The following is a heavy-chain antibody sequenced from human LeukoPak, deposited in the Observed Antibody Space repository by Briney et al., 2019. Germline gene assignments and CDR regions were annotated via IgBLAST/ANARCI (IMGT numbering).Heavy chain of an antibody. Sequence: GESLKISCEGSGYSFTRYFIGWVRQMPGRGLEWMGIIFPGDSDTRYSPSFQGQVTISVDKSISTAYLQWSSLKASDTAMYYCALLYYYDSSGYYHDAFDIWGQGTMVTVSS. D-gene: IGHD3-22*01. V-gene: IGHV5-51*01. CDR3: ALLYYYDSSGYYHDAFDI. J-gene: IGHJ3*02. CDR2: IFPGDSDT. CDR1: GYSFTRYF.